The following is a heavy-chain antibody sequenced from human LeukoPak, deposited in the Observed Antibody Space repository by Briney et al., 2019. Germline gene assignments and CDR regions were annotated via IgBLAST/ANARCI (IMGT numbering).Heavy chain of an antibody. Sequence: SETLSLTCTVSGGPSSSYYWSWIRQPPGKGLEWIGYIYYSGSTNYNPSLESRVTISVDTSKNQFSLKLSSVTAADTAVYYCARHSRDGPEDYWGQGTLVTVSS. CDR2: IYYSGST. J-gene: IGHJ4*02. CDR1: GGPSSSYY. CDR3: ARHSRDGPEDY. V-gene: IGHV4-59*08. D-gene: IGHD5-24*01.